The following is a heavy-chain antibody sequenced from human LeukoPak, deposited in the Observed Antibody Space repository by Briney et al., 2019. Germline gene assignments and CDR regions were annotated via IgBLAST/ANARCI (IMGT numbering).Heavy chain of an antibody. Sequence: PSETLSLTCTVSDGSISSFYWSWIRQPAGKGLEWIGRIYTSGSTNYNPSLKSRVTMSVDSSKNQFSLKLSSVTAADTAVYYCARERYCSSGVLTCNWFDAWGQGALVTVSS. CDR3: ARERYCSSGVLTCNWFDA. J-gene: IGHJ5*02. CDR1: DGSISSFY. CDR2: IYTSGST. D-gene: IGHD6-13*01. V-gene: IGHV4-4*07.